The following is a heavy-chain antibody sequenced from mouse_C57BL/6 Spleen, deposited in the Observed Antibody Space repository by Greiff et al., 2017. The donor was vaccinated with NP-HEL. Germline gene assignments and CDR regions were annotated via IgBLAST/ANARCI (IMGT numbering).Heavy chain of an antibody. V-gene: IGHV1-50*01. D-gene: IGHD2-2*01. Sequence: VQLQQPGAELVKPGASVKLSCKASGYTFTSYWMQWVKQRPGQGLEWIGEIDPSDSYTNYNQKFKGKATLTVDTSSSTAYMQLSSLTSEDSAVYYCARRGYDGNWYFDVWGTGTTVTVSS. CDR3: ARRGYDGNWYFDV. CDR1: GYTFTSYW. J-gene: IGHJ1*03. CDR2: IDPSDSYT.